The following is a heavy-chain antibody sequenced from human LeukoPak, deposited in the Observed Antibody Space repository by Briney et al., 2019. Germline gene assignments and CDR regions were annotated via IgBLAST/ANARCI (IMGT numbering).Heavy chain of an antibody. CDR2: IKQDGSEK. D-gene: IGHD5-18*01. V-gene: IGHV3-7*01. CDR3: AKLYTGVVLKAFDI. Sequence: GGSLRLSCAASGFTFSSYWMSWVRQAPGKGLEWVANIKQDGSEKYYADSVKGRFTISRDNSKNTLYLQMNSLRVEDTAVYYCAKLYTGVVLKAFDIWGQGTMVTVSS. J-gene: IGHJ3*02. CDR1: GFTFSSYW.